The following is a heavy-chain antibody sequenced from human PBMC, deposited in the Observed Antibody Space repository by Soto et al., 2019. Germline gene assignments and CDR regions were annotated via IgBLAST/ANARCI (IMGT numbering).Heavy chain of an antibody. J-gene: IGHJ6*02. CDR3: AKGQTVDTAPYYGMDV. D-gene: IGHD5-18*01. CDR1: GFTFSSYA. V-gene: IGHV3-23*01. CDR2: ISGSGGST. Sequence: EVQLLESGGGLVQPGGSLRLSCAASGFTFSSYAMSWVRQAPGKGLEWVSAISGSGGSTYYADSVKGLFTISRDNSKNTLYLQMNSLRAEDTAVYYCAKGQTVDTAPYYGMDVWGQGTTVTVSS.